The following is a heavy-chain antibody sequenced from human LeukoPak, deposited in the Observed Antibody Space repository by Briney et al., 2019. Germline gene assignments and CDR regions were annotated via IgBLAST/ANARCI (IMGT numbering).Heavy chain of an antibody. CDR2: ISGSGGRT. CDR3: AKDWLGYCSSMSCPNWFDP. D-gene: IGHD2-2*01. V-gene: IGHV3-23*01. CDR1: GFTFSSSA. Sequence: GGSLRLSCAASGFTFSSSAMTWVRQAPGKGLEWVSGISGSGGRTYYGDSVKGRFTITRDNSKNTLYLQMNSLRAEDTAVYYCAKDWLGYCSSMSCPNWFDPWGQGTLVTVSS. J-gene: IGHJ5*02.